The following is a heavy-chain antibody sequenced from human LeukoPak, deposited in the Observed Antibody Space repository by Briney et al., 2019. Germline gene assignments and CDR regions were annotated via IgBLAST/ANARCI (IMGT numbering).Heavy chain of an antibody. D-gene: IGHD6-19*01. CDR2: TYYRSKWYN. Sequence: SQTLSLTCAISGDSVSSNSAAWNWIRQSPSRGLEWLGRTYYRSKWYNDYAVSVKSRITINPDTSKNQFSLQLNSVTPEDTAVYYCARDQHSSGWYVPPSCGYYYGTDVWGQGTTVTVSS. CDR1: GDSVSSNSAA. J-gene: IGHJ6*02. CDR3: ARDQHSSGWYVPPSCGYYYGTDV. V-gene: IGHV6-1*01.